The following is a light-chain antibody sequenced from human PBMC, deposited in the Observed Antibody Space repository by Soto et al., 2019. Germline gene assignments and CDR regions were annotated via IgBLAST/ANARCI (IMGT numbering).Light chain of an antibody. Sequence: EIVLTQSPGALSLFPGERATLSCRASQSVSSGSLAWYQQKPGQAPRLLIYAASARATGIPDRFSGSGSGTDFTLTVSRLEPEDFAVYYCQQYHNSPRTFGQGTKVEIK. CDR3: QQYHNSPRT. J-gene: IGKJ1*01. V-gene: IGKV3-20*01. CDR2: AAS. CDR1: QSVSSGS.